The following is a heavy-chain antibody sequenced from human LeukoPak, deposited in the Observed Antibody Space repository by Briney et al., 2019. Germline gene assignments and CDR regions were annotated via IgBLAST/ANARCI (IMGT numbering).Heavy chain of an antibody. Sequence: SETLSLTCTVSGGSISSGGYYWSWIRQHPGKGLEWIGYIYYSGSTYYNPSLKSRVTISVDTSKNQFSLKLSSVTAADTAVYYCARDGDGQGIVATANWGQGTLVTVSS. CDR2: IYYSGST. D-gene: IGHD5-12*01. CDR1: GGSISSGGYY. V-gene: IGHV4-31*03. J-gene: IGHJ4*02. CDR3: ARDGDGQGIVATAN.